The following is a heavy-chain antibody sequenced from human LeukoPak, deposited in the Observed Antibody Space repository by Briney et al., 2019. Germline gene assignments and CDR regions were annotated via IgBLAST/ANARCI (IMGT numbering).Heavy chain of an antibody. J-gene: IGHJ5*02. CDR3: ARSMKVSGHQPAAGTTRWFDP. CDR2: INHSGST. V-gene: IGHV4-34*01. D-gene: IGHD6-13*01. Sequence: PSETLSLTCAVYGGSFSGYYWSWIRQPPGKGLEWIGEINHSGSTNYNPSLKSRVTISVDTSKNQFSPKLSSVTAADTAVYYCARSMKVSGHQPAAGTTRWFDPWGQGTLVTVSS. CDR1: GGSFSGYY.